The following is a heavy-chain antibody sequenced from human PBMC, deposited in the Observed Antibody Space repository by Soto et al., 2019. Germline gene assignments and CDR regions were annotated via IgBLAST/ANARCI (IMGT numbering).Heavy chain of an antibody. V-gene: IGHV3-23*01. Sequence: LRLSCAASGFTFSSYAMSWVRQAPGKGLEWVSAISGSGGSTYYADSVKGRFTISRDNSKNTLYLQMNSLRAEDTAVYYCAKDSRYYSSPGLFDPWGQGTLVTVSS. CDR1: GFTFSSYA. CDR3: AKDSRYYSSPGLFDP. J-gene: IGHJ5*02. CDR2: ISGSGGST. D-gene: IGHD6-13*01.